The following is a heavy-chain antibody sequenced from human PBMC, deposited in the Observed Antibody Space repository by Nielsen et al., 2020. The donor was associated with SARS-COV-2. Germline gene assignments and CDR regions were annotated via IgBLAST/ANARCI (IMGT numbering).Heavy chain of an antibody. CDR2: INAGNGNT. Sequence: ASVKVSCKVSGYTFTTYAIHWVRQAPGQRPEWMGWINAGNGNTKYSQKFQGRVTITRDTSASTAYMELSSLRSEDTAVYYCAREWDYGDFHWGQGTLVTVSS. CDR3: AREWDYGDFH. D-gene: IGHD4-17*01. V-gene: IGHV1-3*01. J-gene: IGHJ4*02. CDR1: GYTFTTYA.